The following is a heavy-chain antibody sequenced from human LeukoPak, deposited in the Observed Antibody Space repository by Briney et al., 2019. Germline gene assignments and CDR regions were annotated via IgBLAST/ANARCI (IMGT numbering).Heavy chain of an antibody. D-gene: IGHD3-10*01. CDR2: ISGSGAST. V-gene: IGHV3-23*01. J-gene: IGHJ4*02. CDR3: AKRIPGPGSPFDY. Sequence: GGSLRLSCAASGFTFSTYPMSWVRQAPGKGLEWVSTISGSGASTYYADSVKGRFTISRDNSKNTLFLQMNSLRGEDTALYYCAKRIPGPGSPFDYWGQGTLVTVSS. CDR1: GFTFSTYP.